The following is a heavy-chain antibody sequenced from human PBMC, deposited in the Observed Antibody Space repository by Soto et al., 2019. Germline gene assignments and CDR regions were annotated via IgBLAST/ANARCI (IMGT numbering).Heavy chain of an antibody. J-gene: IGHJ6*02. CDR3: ARDQRVVVAAGYYYYGMDV. D-gene: IGHD2-15*01. V-gene: IGHV4-4*02. Sequence: SETLSLTCAVSGGSISSSNWWSWVRQPPGKGLEWIGEIYHSGSTNYNPSLKSRVTISVDKSKNQFSLKLSSVTAADTAVYYCARDQRVVVAAGYYYYGMDVWGQGTTVTVSS. CDR2: IYHSGST. CDR1: GGSISSSNW.